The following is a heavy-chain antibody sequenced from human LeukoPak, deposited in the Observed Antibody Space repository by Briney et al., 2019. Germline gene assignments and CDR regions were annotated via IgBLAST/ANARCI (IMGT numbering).Heavy chain of an antibody. CDR2: IIPIFGTA. CDR1: GGTFSSYA. D-gene: IGHD5-18*01. V-gene: IGHV1-69*06. Sequence: SVKVSCKASGGTFSSYAISWVRQAPGQGLEWMGGIIPIFGTANYAQKFQGRVTITADKSTSTAYMELSSLRSEDTAVYYCARDRRVDTALGNWFDPWGQGTLVTVSS. CDR3: ARDRRVDTALGNWFDP. J-gene: IGHJ5*02.